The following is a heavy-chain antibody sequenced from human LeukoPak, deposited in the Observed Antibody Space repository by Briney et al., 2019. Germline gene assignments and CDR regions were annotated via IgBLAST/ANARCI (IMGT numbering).Heavy chain of an antibody. CDR2: ISSSGDYI. CDR3: VRDLVRGVHPVFYFDL. Sequence: PGGSLRLSCAASGFPFSDYSMNWVRQAPGKGLEWVSSISSSGDYIYSADSVKGRFTISRDNAKNSLYLQMTNLSAEDTAMYFCVRDLVRGVHPVFYFDLWGRGTLVTVSS. J-gene: IGHJ2*01. CDR1: GFPFSDYS. V-gene: IGHV3-21*01. D-gene: IGHD3-10*01.